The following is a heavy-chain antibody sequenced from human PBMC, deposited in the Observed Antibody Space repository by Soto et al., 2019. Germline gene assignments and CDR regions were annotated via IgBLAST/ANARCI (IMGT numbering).Heavy chain of an antibody. CDR2: INAGNGNT. J-gene: IGHJ4*02. CDR3: ARERLDFWSGYYHFDY. D-gene: IGHD3-3*01. V-gene: IGHV1-3*01. CDR1: GYTFTSYA. Sequence: APVKLSCKASGYTFTSYAMHWLRQAPGQRLEWMGWINAGNGNTKYSQKFQGRVTISRDTSASTAYMALSSLRSEDTAVYYCARERLDFWSGYYHFDYWGQGTLVTVSS.